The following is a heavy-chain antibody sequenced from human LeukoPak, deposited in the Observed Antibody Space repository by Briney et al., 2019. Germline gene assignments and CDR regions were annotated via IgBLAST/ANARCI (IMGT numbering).Heavy chain of an antibody. CDR2: IRYDGSNK. V-gene: IGHV3-30*02. CDR3: AAGRSSEVAY. D-gene: IGHD6-19*01. J-gene: IGHJ4*02. CDR1: GFTFSSYG. Sequence: PGGSLRLSCAASGFTFSSYGMHWVRQAPGKGLEWVAFIRYDGSNKYHADSVKGRFTISRDKSKNTLYLQMNSLRAEDTAVYYCAAGRSSEVAYWGQGTLVTVSS.